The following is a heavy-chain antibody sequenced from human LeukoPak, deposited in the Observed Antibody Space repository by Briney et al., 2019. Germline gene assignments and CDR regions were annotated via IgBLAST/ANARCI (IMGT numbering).Heavy chain of an antibody. CDR3: ARVITMVRGHGMDV. J-gene: IGHJ6*04. CDR1: GYTFTNYD. Sequence: GASVKVSCKASGYTFTNYDINWVRQATGQGLEWMGWMNPNSGNTGYAQKFQGRVTMTRNTSISTAYMELSSLRSEDTAVYYCARVITMVRGHGMDVWGKGTTVTVSS. D-gene: IGHD3-10*01. V-gene: IGHV1-8*01. CDR2: MNPNSGNT.